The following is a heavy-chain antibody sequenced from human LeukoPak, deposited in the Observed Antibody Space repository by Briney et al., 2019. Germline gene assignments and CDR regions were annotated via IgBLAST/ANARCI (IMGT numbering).Heavy chain of an antibody. CDR1: GFTFSSYA. J-gene: IGHJ3*02. D-gene: IGHD3-22*01. CDR3: ARDRGYAFDI. Sequence: PGRSLRLSCAASGFTFSSYAMHWVRQAPGKGLEWVAVISYDGSNKYYADSVKGRLTISRDNSKNTLYLQMNSLRAEDTAVYYCARDRGYAFDIWGQGTMVTVSS. V-gene: IGHV3-30*04. CDR2: ISYDGSNK.